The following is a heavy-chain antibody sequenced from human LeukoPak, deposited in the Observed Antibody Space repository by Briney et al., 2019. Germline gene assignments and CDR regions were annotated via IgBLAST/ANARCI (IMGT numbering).Heavy chain of an antibody. CDR1: GYSISSGYY. Sequence: SETLSLTCTVSGYSISSGYYWGWIRQPPGKGLEWIGSIYHSGSTYYDPSLKSRVTISVDTSKNQFSLNLSSVTAADTAVYYCARVYCSSTSCYPFXXWGQGTLVT. D-gene: IGHD2-2*01. CDR2: IYHSGST. CDR3: ARVYCSSTSCYPFXX. V-gene: IGHV4-38-2*02. J-gene: IGHJ4*02.